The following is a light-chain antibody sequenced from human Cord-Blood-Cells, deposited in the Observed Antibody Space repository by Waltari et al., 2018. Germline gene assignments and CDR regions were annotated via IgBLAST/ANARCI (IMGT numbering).Light chain of an antibody. Sequence: PGERATLPCRASQSVSSSYLAWYQQKPGQAPRLLISGASSRATGIPDRCSGSGSGTDFTLTISRLEPEDFAVYYCQQYGSSPYTFGQGTKLEIK. CDR2: GAS. V-gene: IGKV3-20*01. CDR1: QSVSSSY. CDR3: QQYGSSPYT. J-gene: IGKJ2*01.